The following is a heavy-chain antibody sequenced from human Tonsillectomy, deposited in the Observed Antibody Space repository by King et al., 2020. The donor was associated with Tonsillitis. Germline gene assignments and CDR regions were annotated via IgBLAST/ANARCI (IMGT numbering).Heavy chain of an antibody. CDR1: GFTFSNYG. D-gene: IGHD3-16*01. V-gene: IGHV3-30*18. CDR3: AKDGIGLSAWYFDL. J-gene: IGHJ2*01. CDR2: IAYDESYE. Sequence: QVQLVQSGGGVVQPGRSLRLSCAASGFTFSNYGMHWVRQAPGKGLEWVALIAYDESYENYADSVKGRFTLSRDNFKNTLYLEMNSLRVGDTAVYYWAKDGIGLSAWYFDLWGRGTLVTVSS.